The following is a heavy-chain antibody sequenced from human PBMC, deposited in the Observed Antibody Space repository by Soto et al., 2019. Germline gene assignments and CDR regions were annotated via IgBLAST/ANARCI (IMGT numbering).Heavy chain of an antibody. Sequence: GASVKVSCKASGYTFSNFAMHWVSQAPGQRLEWMGWINPGNGNTKYSQTFQGRVTITRDTSASTAYMELSSLRSEDTAVYYCARAVARGVKTIYYYYGMDVWGQGTTVTVSS. V-gene: IGHV1-3*01. CDR2: INPGNGNT. D-gene: IGHD3-10*01. J-gene: IGHJ6*02. CDR1: GYTFSNFA. CDR3: ARAVARGVKTIYYYYGMDV.